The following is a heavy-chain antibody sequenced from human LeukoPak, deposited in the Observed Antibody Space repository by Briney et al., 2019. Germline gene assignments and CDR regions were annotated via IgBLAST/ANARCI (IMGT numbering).Heavy chain of an antibody. CDR2: INHSGST. CDR1: GGSFSGYY. CDR3: ARRRRDGYNRLAYYFDY. V-gene: IGHV4-34*01. Sequence: SETLSLTCAVYGGSFSGYYWSWIRQPPGKGLEWIGEINHSGSTNYNPSLKSRVTISVDTSKNQFSLKLSSVTAADTAVYYCARRRRDGYNRLAYYFDYWGQGTLVTVSS. D-gene: IGHD5-24*01. J-gene: IGHJ4*02.